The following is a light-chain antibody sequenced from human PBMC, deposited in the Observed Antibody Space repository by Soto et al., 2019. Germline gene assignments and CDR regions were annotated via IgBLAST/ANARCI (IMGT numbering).Light chain of an antibody. CDR3: QEYNGRSS. V-gene: IGKV3-15*01. CDR1: QNVAGD. J-gene: IGKJ1*01. Sequence: RVTTQSPATLSVSPGERATLSCRASQNVAGDLAWYQQKPGQAPRLLIYRTSTRATGIPARFSGSRSGTEFTLTISSLQSEDFAVYYCQEYNGRSSFGQGTKVEIK. CDR2: RTS.